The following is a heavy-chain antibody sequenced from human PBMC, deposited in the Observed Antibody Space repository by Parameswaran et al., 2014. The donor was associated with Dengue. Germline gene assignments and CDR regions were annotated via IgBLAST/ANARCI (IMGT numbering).Heavy chain of an antibody. CDR3: ARSDRAIVGATRGMLNYYGMDV. V-gene: IGHV1-3*01. CDR2: INAGNGNT. Sequence: WVRQAPGQRLEWMGWINAGNGNTKYSQKFQGRVTITRDTSASTAYMELSSLRSEDTAVYYCARSDRAIVGATRGMLNYYGMDVWGQGTTVTVSS. D-gene: IGHD1-26*01. J-gene: IGHJ6*02.